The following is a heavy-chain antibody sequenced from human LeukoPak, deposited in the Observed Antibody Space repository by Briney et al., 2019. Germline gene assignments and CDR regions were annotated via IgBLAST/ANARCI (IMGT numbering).Heavy chain of an antibody. CDR2: IYPDDSDI. D-gene: IGHD6-13*01. V-gene: IGHV5-51*01. J-gene: IGHJ4*02. CDR1: GYSFTDFW. Sequence: GESLKISCKGSGYSFTDFWIGWVRQMPGKGLEWMGIIYPDDSDIRHSPSFEGQVTISADKSISTAYLQWSSLKASGTAIYYCARHYKQQLIDFWGPGTLVTVSS. CDR3: ARHYKQQLIDF.